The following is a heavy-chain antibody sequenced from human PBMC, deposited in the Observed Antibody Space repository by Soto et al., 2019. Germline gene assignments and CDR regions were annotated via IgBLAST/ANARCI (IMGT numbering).Heavy chain of an antibody. CDR2: IYYSGST. CDR1: GGSISSGGYY. Sequence: SETLSLTCTVSGGSISSGGYYWSWIRQHPGKGLEWIGYIYYSGSTYYNPSLKSRVTISVDTSKNQFSLKLSSVTAADTAVYYCARDRRPRSWFDPWGQGTLVTVSS. CDR3: ARDRRPRSWFDP. D-gene: IGHD3-10*01. J-gene: IGHJ5*02. V-gene: IGHV4-31*03.